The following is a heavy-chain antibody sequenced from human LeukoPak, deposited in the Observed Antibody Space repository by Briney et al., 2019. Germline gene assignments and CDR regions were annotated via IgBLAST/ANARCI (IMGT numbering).Heavy chain of an antibody. Sequence: SVKVSCKASGGTFSSYAISWVRQAPGQGLEWMGGIIPIFGTANYAQKFQGRVTITADESTSTAYMELSSLRSEDTAVYYCARALWATGGPFDYWGQGTLVTVSS. V-gene: IGHV1-69*13. D-gene: IGHD5-24*01. J-gene: IGHJ4*02. CDR3: ARALWATGGPFDY. CDR1: GGTFSSYA. CDR2: IIPIFGTA.